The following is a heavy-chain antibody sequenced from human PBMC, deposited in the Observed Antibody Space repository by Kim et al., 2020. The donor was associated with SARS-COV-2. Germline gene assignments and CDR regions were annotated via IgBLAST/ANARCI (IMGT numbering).Heavy chain of an antibody. V-gene: IGHV3-23*01. Sequence: GGSLRLSCAASGFTFSNYAMTWVRQAPGKGLDWVSSISAGGFSTFYAGSVKGRFTISRDSSKNALFLQMNSLRAEDTAVYYCAKRIAEAGTWYYFDSWGQGTLVTVSS. D-gene: IGHD6-19*01. CDR1: GFTFSNYA. J-gene: IGHJ4*02. CDR3: AKRIAEAGTWYYFDS. CDR2: ISAGGFST.